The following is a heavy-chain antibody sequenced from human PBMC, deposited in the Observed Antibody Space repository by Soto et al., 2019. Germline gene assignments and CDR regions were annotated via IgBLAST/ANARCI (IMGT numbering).Heavy chain of an antibody. CDR3: ARSMVRGVGSYYYGMDV. J-gene: IGHJ6*02. CDR2: IIPIFGTA. CDR1: GGTFSSYA. D-gene: IGHD3-10*01. V-gene: IGHV1-69*13. Sequence: SVKVSCKASGGTFSSYAISWVRQAPGQGLEWMGGIIPIFGTANYAQKFQGRVTITADESTSTAYMELSSLRPEDTAVYYCARSMVRGVGSYYYGMDVWGQGTTVTVSS.